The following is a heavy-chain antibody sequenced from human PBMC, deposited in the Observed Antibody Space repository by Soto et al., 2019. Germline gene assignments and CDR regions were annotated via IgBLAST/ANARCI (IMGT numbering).Heavy chain of an antibody. D-gene: IGHD6-13*01. CDR3: ARSPGYSSSWYPLDY. CDR2: INHSGST. V-gene: IGHV4-34*01. CDR1: GGSFSGYY. J-gene: IGHJ4*02. Sequence: SETLSLTCAVYGGSFSGYYWSWIRQPPGKGLEWIGEINHSGSTNYNPSLKSRVTISVDTSKNQFSLKLSSVTAADTAVYYCARSPGYSSSWYPLDYWGQGTLVTVSS.